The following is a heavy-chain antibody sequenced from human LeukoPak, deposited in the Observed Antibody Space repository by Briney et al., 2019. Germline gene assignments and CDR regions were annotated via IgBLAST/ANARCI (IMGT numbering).Heavy chain of an antibody. V-gene: IGHV3-48*03. D-gene: IGHD3-10*01. CDR3: VRGRIPMVVMGEFDY. CDR1: GFTFSRYE. Sequence: GGSLRLSCAASGFTFSRYEMNWVRQAPGKGLEWVSYITSSGSTIYYADSWKGRFTISRDNAKSSLYLQMNSLRAEDTAVYYCVRGRIPMVVMGEFDYWGQGTLVTVSS. CDR2: ITSSGSTI. J-gene: IGHJ4*02.